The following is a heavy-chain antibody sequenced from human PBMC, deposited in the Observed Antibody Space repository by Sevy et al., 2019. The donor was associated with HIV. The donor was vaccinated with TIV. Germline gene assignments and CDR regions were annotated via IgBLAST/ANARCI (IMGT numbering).Heavy chain of an antibody. CDR2: VKHSGST. V-gene: IGHV4-34*01. Sequence: SETLSLTCAVYGGSFSGYYWSWIRQPPGKGLEWIGEVKHSGSTNDNPSLKSRVTISVDTSKNQFSLKLISVTAADTAVYYCARGVSGDSVVVPAAIPFWFDPWGQGTLVTVSS. CDR3: ARGVSGDSVVVPAAIPFWFDP. CDR1: GGSFSGYY. J-gene: IGHJ5*02. D-gene: IGHD2-2*01.